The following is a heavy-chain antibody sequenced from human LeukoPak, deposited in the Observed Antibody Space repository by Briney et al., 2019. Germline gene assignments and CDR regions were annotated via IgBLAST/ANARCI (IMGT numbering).Heavy chain of an antibody. CDR2: IYYSGSI. V-gene: IGHV4-31*03. CDR1: GGSISSGGHY. J-gene: IGHJ5*02. Sequence: SQTLSLTCTVSGGSISSGGHYWSWIRQYPGKGLEWIGYIYYSGSIYFNPSLKSRVTISVDTSKNQFSLKLSSVTAADTAVYYCARGNVLRFLEWLPTLNWFDPWGQGTLVTVSS. CDR3: ARGNVLRFLEWLPTLNWFDP. D-gene: IGHD3-3*01.